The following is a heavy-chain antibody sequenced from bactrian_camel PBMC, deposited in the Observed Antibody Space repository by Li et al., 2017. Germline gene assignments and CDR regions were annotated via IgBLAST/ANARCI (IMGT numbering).Heavy chain of an antibody. Sequence: QVQLVESGGGSVQAGGSLRLSCGGFRVTRSLFCMAWFRQVPGKEREGIAALYPDAGSTYYADSVKGRFTLSEDSAKNTVYLQMNSLTPEDTAIYYWAAGGGGGRGGCRGGHYGDADFGRWGQGTQVTVS. J-gene: IGHJ6*01. V-gene: IGHV3S1*01. CDR3: AAGGGGGRGGCRGGHYGDADFGR. CDR1: RVTRSLFC. CDR2: LYPDAGST. D-gene: IGHD1*01.